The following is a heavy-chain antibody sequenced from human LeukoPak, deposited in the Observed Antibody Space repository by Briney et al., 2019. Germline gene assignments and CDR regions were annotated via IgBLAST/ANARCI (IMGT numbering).Heavy chain of an antibody. Sequence: GGPLRLSCAASGFTFSSYGMSWVRQAPGKGLEWVSVIYGGGSTYYADSVKGRFTISRDNSKNTLYLQMNSLRAEDTAVYYCARGYSYGRIDYWGQGTLVTVSS. CDR1: GFTFSSYG. V-gene: IGHV3-53*01. J-gene: IGHJ4*02. CDR2: IYGGGST. CDR3: ARGYSYGRIDY. D-gene: IGHD5-18*01.